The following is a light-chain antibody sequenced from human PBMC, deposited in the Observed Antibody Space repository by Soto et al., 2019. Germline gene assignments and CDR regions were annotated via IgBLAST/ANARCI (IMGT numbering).Light chain of an antibody. Sequence: EIVLTQSPGTLYLSPGERATLSCRASQSVRNNYLAWYQQKPGQAPRLLIYGASSRATGIPDRFSGSGFGTDFTLTIRRLEPEDFAVYYCQQLATFGQGTKVEIK. CDR2: GAS. CDR3: QQLAT. V-gene: IGKV3-20*01. CDR1: QSVRNNY. J-gene: IGKJ1*01.